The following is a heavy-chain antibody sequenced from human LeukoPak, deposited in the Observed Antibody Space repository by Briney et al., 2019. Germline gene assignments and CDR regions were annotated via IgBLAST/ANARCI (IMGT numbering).Heavy chain of an antibody. CDR1: GGSFSGYY. J-gene: IGHJ5*02. Sequence: SETLCLTCAVYGGSFSGYYWGWIRQPPGKGLEWIGEINHSGSTNYNPSVKSRVTISVDTSKNQFYLKLSTLSAADTAVYYCARAGKRITLVRGVSAGRDRRAAFDPWGQGALVTVSS. CDR2: INHSGST. V-gene: IGHV4-34*01. CDR3: ARAGKRITLVRGVSAGRDRRAAFDP. D-gene: IGHD3-10*01.